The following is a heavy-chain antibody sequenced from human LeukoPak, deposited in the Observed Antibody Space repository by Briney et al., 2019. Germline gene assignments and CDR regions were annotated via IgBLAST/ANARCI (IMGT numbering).Heavy chain of an antibody. CDR1: GGSIGSGDYY. J-gene: IGHJ5*02. CDR2: VYYSGST. CDR3: ARGGLDIVVVPAAQNWFDP. V-gene: IGHV4-30-4*01. D-gene: IGHD2-2*01. Sequence: SETLSLTCTVSGGSIGSGDYYWSWIRQPPGTGLEWIGYVYYSGSTYYNPSLKSRVTISVDTSKNQFSLKLSSVTAADTAVYYCARGGLDIVVVPAAQNWFDPWGQGTLVTVSS.